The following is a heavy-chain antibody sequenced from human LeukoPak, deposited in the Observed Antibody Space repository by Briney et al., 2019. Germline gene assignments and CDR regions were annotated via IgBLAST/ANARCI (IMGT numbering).Heavy chain of an antibody. J-gene: IGHJ4*02. V-gene: IGHV4-30-2*01. D-gene: IGHD3-22*01. Sequence: SSETLSLTCTVSGGSISSGGYYWSWIRQPPGKGLEWIGYIYHSGSTYHNPSLKSRVTISVDRSKNQFSLKLSSVTAADTAVYYCARAFRPYPLTYYYDSWGQGTLVTVFS. CDR2: IYHSGST. CDR1: GGSISSGGYY. CDR3: ARAFRPYPLTYYYDS.